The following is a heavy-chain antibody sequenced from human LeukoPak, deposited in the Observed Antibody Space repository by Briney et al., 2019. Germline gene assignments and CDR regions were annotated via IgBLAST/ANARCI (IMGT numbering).Heavy chain of an antibody. CDR2: ISGSGGST. D-gene: IGHD3-3*01. Sequence: GGSLRLSCAASGFTFSSYAMSWVRQAPGKGLEWVSAISGSGGSTYYADSVKGRFTISRDNSKNTLYLQMNSLGAEDTAVYYCAKGSVLRFLEWLPNRSYYFDYWGQGTLVTVSS. CDR3: AKGSVLRFLEWLPNRSYYFDY. J-gene: IGHJ4*02. V-gene: IGHV3-23*01. CDR1: GFTFSSYA.